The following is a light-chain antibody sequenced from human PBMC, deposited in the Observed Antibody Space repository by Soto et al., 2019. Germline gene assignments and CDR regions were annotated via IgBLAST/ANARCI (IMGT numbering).Light chain of an antibody. J-gene: IGKJ1*01. CDR1: QSISTY. V-gene: IGKV1-39*01. CDR2: AAS. Sequence: DIQMTQSPSSLSASVGDRVTITCRASQSISTYLNWYQQKPGKAPKLLIYAASSLQSGVPSRFSGSVSGTDFTLTISSLQPEDFVTYYCQQSYRTSWTFGQGTKVDIK. CDR3: QQSYRTSWT.